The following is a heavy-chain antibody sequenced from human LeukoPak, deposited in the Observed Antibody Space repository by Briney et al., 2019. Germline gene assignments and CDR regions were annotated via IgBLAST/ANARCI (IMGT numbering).Heavy chain of an antibody. J-gene: IGHJ5*02. Sequence: SETLSLTCTVSGGSISSNSYYWGWIRQPPGKGLEWIGSIYYSGSTYYNPSLKSRVTISVDTSKNQFSLKLSSVTAADTAVYYCARREAARPSWFDPWGQGTLVTVSS. CDR1: GGSISSNSYY. CDR2: IYYSGST. V-gene: IGHV4-39*01. CDR3: ARREAARPSWFDP. D-gene: IGHD6-6*01.